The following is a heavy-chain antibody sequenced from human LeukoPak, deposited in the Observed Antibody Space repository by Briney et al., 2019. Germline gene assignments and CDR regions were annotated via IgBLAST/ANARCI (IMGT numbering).Heavy chain of an antibody. D-gene: IGHD6-6*01. CDR2: INPSGGST. CDR1: GYTFTSYY. Sequence: ASVKVSCKASGYTFTSYYMHWVRQAPGQGLEWMGIINPSGGSTSYAQKFQGRVTMTRDTSTSTVYMELSSLRSDDTAVYYCARWGGWYSSSSVAFDYWGQGTLVTVSS. CDR3: ARWGGWYSSSSVAFDY. V-gene: IGHV1-46*01. J-gene: IGHJ4*02.